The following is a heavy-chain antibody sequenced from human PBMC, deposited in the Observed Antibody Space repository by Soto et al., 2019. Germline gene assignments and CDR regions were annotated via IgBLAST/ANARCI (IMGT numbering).Heavy chain of an antibody. CDR1: GFTFSNYW. V-gene: IGHV3-74*01. CDR3: VSDSHGDY. CDR2: IDHDGPT. Sequence: EVQLVESGGGLVQPGGSLRLSCAGSGFTFSNYWMHWVRQAPGKGLEWVSRIDHDGPTDYADSVGGRFTTSRDNAENTLYLQMNSLRPEDTAVYYCVSDSHGDYWGQGTLVTVSS. J-gene: IGHJ4*02.